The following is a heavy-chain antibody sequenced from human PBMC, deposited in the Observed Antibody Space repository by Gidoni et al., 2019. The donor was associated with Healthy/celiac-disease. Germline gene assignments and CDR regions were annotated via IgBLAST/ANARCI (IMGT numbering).Heavy chain of an antibody. CDR1: GLTFSRHW. V-gene: IGHV3-7*02. CDR2: IKQDGSEK. CDR3: RCTSCGYGGLDY. D-gene: IGHD2-2*01. J-gene: IGHJ4*02. Sequence: EVQLVASGAGLVQPGGSRRLPFAASGLTFSRHWMSWARQAPGKGLEWVANIKQDGSEKYYVDSVKGRFTISRDNAKNSLYLQMNSLRAEDTAVYYDRCTSCGYGGLDYWGQGTLVTVSS.